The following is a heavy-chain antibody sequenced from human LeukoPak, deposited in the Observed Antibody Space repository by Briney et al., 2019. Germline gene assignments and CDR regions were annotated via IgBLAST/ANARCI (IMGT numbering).Heavy chain of an antibody. Sequence: PPGGSLRLSCAASGFTFSSYAMSWVRQAPGKGPEWVSAISGSGGSTYYADSVKGRFTISRDNSKNTLYLQMNSLRAEDTAVYYCARDPGIAAAEGWFDPWGQGTLVTVSS. CDR1: GFTFSSYA. CDR3: ARDPGIAAAEGWFDP. V-gene: IGHV3-23*01. J-gene: IGHJ5*02. CDR2: ISGSGGST. D-gene: IGHD6-13*01.